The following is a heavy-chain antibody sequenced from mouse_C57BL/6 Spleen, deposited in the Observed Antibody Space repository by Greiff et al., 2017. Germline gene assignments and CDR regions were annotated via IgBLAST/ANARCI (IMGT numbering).Heavy chain of an antibody. CDR2: ISSGGDYI. CDR1: GFTFSSYA. Sequence: EVQRVESGEGLVKPGGSLKLSCAASGFTFSSYAMSWVRQTPEKRLEWVAYISSGGDYIYYADTVKGRFTISRDNARNTLYLQMSSLKSEDTAMYYCTRPTGTSAMDYWGQGTSVTVSS. V-gene: IGHV5-9-1*02. D-gene: IGHD4-1*02. J-gene: IGHJ4*01. CDR3: TRPTGTSAMDY.